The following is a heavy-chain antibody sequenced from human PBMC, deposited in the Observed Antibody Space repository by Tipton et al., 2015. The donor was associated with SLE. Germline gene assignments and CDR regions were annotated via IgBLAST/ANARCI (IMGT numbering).Heavy chain of an antibody. V-gene: IGHV3-74*01. D-gene: IGHD3-16*01. J-gene: IGHJ4*02. CDR3: ASSRGSPTQGIGY. CDR2: INSDGSST. CDR1: GFTFSSYW. Sequence: SLRLSCAASGFTFSSYWMHWVRQAPGKGLVWVSRINSDGSSTNYADSVKGRFTISRDNTKNTLHLQMNSLRVEDVAVYYCASSRGSPTQGIGYWGQGTLVTVSS.